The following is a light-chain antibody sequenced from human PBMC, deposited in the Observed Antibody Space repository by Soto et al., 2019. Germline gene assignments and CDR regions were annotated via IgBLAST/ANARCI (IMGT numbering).Light chain of an antibody. V-gene: IGKV3-20*01. CDR2: GAS. CDR1: QSVSSY. CDR3: QQYGSSGT. J-gene: IGKJ1*01. Sequence: IFFAQFSRTLSLSPGERAPLSFRASQSVSSYLAWYQQKPGQAPRLLIYGASNRATGIPDRFSGSGSGTDFTLTISRLEPEDFAVYYCQQYGSSGTFGQGTKVDIK.